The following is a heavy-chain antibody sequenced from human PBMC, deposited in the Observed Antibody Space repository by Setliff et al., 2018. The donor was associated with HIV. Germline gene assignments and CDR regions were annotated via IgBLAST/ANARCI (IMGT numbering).Heavy chain of an antibody. J-gene: IGHJ1*01. Sequence: SETLSLTCAVYGGSLSGYYWSWIRQPPGKGLEWIWEINHSGSTNYNPSHKSRVTMSVDKSKNQFSLRLSSVTAADTAVYYCARARRAGSGPKYFQHWGQGTLVTVSS. V-gene: IGHV4-34*01. D-gene: IGHD2-15*01. CDR2: INHSGST. CDR3: ARARRAGSGPKYFQH. CDR1: GGSLSGYY.